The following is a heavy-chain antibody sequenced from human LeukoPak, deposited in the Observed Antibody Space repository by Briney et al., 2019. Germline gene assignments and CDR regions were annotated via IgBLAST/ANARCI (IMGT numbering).Heavy chain of an antibody. CDR3: ARHPSSFGWFDP. D-gene: IGHD3-16*01. CDR1: GGSISSSIDY. Sequence: SETLSLTCTVSGGSISSSIDYWGWIRQPPGKGLEWIGSIYYSGSTYPNPSLKSRVTISVDTSKNQLSLILISVTAADTAVYYCARHPSSFGWFDPWGQGTLVTVSS. V-gene: IGHV4-39*01. CDR2: IYYSGST. J-gene: IGHJ5*02.